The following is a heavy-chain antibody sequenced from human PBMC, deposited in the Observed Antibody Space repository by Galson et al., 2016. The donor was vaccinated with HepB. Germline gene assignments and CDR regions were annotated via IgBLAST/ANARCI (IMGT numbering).Heavy chain of an antibody. CDR3: ARQSRYLREPGDY. D-gene: IGHD1-26*01. Sequence: QSGAEVKKPGESLQISCKGFGYTFTSYWIAWVRQLPGKGLEWMGIIYAGDSDTKYGPSFQGQVTIPVDKSISTAYLQWNSLKASDSAMYYCARQSRYLREPGDYWGQGTLVTVSS. CDR1: GYTFTSYW. V-gene: IGHV5-51*01. CDR2: IYAGDSDT. J-gene: IGHJ4*02.